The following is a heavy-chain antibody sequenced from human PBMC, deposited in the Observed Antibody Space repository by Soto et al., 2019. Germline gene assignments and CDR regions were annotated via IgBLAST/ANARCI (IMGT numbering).Heavy chain of an antibody. CDR2: IYYSGST. Sequence: SETLSLTCTVSSFSISSYYWSWIRQAPGKGLEWISYIYYSGSTNYNPSLKSRVTISVDTSKNQFSLKLSTVTAADTAVYYCARVAMTTQSGVYCDHGTLITVSS. J-gene: IGHJ4*01. CDR3: ARVAMTTQSGVY. D-gene: IGHD4-17*01. CDR1: SFSISSYY. V-gene: IGHV4-59*01.